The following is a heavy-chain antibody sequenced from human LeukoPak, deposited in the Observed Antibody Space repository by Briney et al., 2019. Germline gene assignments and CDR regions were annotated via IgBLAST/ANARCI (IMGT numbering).Heavy chain of an antibody. CDR2: MNPNSGNT. D-gene: IGHD3-22*01. CDR1: GYTFTSYD. V-gene: IGHV1-18*01. Sequence: ASVKVSCKASGYTFTSYDINWVRQATGQGLEWMRWMNPNSGNTNYAQKLQGRVTMTTDTSTSTAYMELRSLRSDDTAVYYCARDPGDYYDSSGYYYYYGMDVWGQGTTVTVSS. J-gene: IGHJ6*02. CDR3: ARDPGDYYDSSGYYYYYGMDV.